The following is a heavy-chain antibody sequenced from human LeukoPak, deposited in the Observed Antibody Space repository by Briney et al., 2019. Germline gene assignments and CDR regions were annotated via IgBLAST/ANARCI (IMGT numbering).Heavy chain of an antibody. CDR3: ARARILLTFGGLRGTKTDAFDI. V-gene: IGHV5-51*01. CDR2: IYPGDSDT. D-gene: IGHD3-16*01. J-gene: IGHJ3*02. Sequence: GESLKISCKGSGYSFSSYCIGWVRQMPGKGLEWMGIIYPGDSDTRNSPSFQGQVTISADKSISTAYLQWSSLKASDTAVYFCARARILLTFGGLRGTKTDAFDIWGQGTMVTVSS. CDR1: GYSFSSYC.